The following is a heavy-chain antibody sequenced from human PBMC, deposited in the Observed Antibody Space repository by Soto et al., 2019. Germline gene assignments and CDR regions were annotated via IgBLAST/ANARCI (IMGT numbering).Heavy chain of an antibody. CDR2: ISGNGGTT. CDR1: GFTFTSYW. J-gene: IGHJ4*02. CDR3: ARERINSGSPYYFDY. D-gene: IGHD5-12*01. V-gene: IGHV3-74*01. Sequence: GGSLRLSCATSGFTFTSYWMNWVRQSPGKGLVWVSLISGNGGTTTYADSVKGRFTVSRDNSKNTLYVQMNSLRDEDTAVYYCARERINSGSPYYFDYWGQGTLVTVSS.